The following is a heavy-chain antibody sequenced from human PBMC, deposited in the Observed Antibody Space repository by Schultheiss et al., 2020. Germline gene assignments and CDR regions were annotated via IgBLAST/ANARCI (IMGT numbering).Heavy chain of an antibody. CDR3: ARGAGYGGGCLDV. D-gene: IGHD4-23*01. J-gene: IGHJ6*02. V-gene: IGHV3-21*04. CDR2: ISSSSSYT. Sequence: GGSLRLSCAASGFTFSGSAMHWVRQAPGKGLEWVSSISSSSSYTNYADSVKGRFTISRDNSKNTLYLQMNSLRAEDTAVYYCARGAGYGGGCLDVWGQGTTVTVSS. CDR1: GFTFSGSA.